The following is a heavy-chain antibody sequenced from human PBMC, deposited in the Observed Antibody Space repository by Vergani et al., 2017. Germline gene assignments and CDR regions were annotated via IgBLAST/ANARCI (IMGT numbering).Heavy chain of an antibody. D-gene: IGHD3-3*01. J-gene: IGHJ6*03. CDR2: IIPIFGTA. CDR1: GGTFSSYA. CDR3: ARGPLYYDFWSGYQTYYSYMDV. Sequence: QVQLVQSGAEVKKPGSSVKVSCKASGGTFSSYAIAWVRQAPGQGLEWMGGIIPIFGTANYAQKFQGRVMITADESTSTAYMELSSLRSEDTAVYYCARGPLYYDFWSGYQTYYSYMDVWGKGTTVTVSS. V-gene: IGHV1-69*01.